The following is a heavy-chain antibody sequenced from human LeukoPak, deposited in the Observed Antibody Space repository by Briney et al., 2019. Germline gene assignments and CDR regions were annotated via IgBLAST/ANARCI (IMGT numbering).Heavy chain of an antibody. J-gene: IGHJ6*03. CDR2: INHSGST. CDR1: GGSFSGCY. CDR3: ARGVGCSYGYRTYYYYYMDV. V-gene: IGHV4-34*01. D-gene: IGHD5-18*01. Sequence: PSETLSLTCAVYGGSFSGCYWSWIRQPPGKGLEWIGEINHSGSTNYNPSLKSRVTISVDTSKNQFSLKLSSVTAADTAVYYCARGVGCSYGYRTYYYYYMDVWGKGTTVTVSS.